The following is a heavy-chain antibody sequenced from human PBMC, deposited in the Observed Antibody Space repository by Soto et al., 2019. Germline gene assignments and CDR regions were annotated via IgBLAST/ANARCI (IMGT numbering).Heavy chain of an antibody. V-gene: IGHV4-39*01. CDR1: GGSISSSRYY. CDR2: IYYSGST. D-gene: IGHD3-10*01. J-gene: IGHJ6*02. Sequence: SETLSLTCTVSGGSISSSRYYWGWIRQPPGKGLEWIGSIYYSGSTYYNPSLKSRVTISVDTSKNQFSLKLSSVTAADTAVYYCASAEYYYGSGSSYYYYYGMDVWGQGTTVTVSS. CDR3: ASAEYYYGSGSSYYYYYGMDV.